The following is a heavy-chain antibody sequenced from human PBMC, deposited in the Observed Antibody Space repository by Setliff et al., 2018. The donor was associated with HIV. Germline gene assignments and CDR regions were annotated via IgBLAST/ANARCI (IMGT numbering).Heavy chain of an antibody. J-gene: IGHJ3*01. CDR3: ARVQMAYADFDV. Sequence: SETLSLTCTVSGGSISTYYWSWIRQPPGKGLEWIGSIYFTGSSDNNPSLKSRVTLSVDTSKHQFSLKLSSVTAADTAVYYCARVQMAYADFDVGGQGTMFTVSS. D-gene: IGHD4-17*01. CDR1: GGSISTYY. V-gene: IGHV4-59*01. CDR2: IYFTGSS.